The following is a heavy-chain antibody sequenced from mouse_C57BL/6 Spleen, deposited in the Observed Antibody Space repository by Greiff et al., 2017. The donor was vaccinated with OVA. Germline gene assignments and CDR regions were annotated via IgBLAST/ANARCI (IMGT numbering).Heavy chain of an antibody. CDR2: ISSGSSTI. CDR1: GFPFSDYG. CDR3: ARRGLYYGSSYGWYFDV. Sequence: EVKLVESGGGLVKPGGSLKLSCAASGFPFSDYGMHWVRQAPEKGLEWVAYISSGSSTIYYADTVKGRFTLSSDNAKNTLFLQMTRRRSEDTAMYYSARRGLYYGSSYGWYFDVWGTGTTVTVSS. J-gene: IGHJ1*03. D-gene: IGHD1-1*01. V-gene: IGHV5-17*01.